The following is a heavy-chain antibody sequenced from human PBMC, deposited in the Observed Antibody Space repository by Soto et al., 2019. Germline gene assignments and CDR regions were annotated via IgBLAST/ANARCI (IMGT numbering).Heavy chain of an antibody. CDR1: GGSISSYY. Sequence: QVQLQESGPGLVKPSETLSLTCTVSGGSISSYYWSWIRQPPGKGLEWIGYIYYSGSTNYNPSLRSRVTISVDTSKNLFALKLSSGTAADTAVYYCARLEDSSGWYRFGYWGQGTLVTVSS. D-gene: IGHD6-19*01. CDR3: ARLEDSSGWYRFGY. CDR2: IYYSGST. J-gene: IGHJ4*02. V-gene: IGHV4-59*01.